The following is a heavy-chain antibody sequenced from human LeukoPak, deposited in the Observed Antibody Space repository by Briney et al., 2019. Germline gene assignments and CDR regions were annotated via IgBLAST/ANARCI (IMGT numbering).Heavy chain of an antibody. CDR1: GYTFTSYG. Sequence: GASVKVSCKASGYTFTSYGISWVRQAPGQGLEWMGWISAYNGNTNYAQKLQGRVTMTTDTSTSTAYMELRSLRSDDTAVYYCARRDQYYYDSSGSNNWFDPWGQGTLVTVSS. J-gene: IGHJ5*02. CDR3: ARRDQYYYDSSGSNNWFDP. D-gene: IGHD3-22*01. CDR2: ISAYNGNT. V-gene: IGHV1-18*01.